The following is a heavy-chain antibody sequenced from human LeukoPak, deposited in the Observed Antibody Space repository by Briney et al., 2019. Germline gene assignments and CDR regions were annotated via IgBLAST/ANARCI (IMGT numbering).Heavy chain of an antibody. D-gene: IGHD5-18*01. CDR3: ARDGGYSYGEYYYYGMDV. Sequence: GGSLRLSCAASGFTFSSYDMHWVRQATGKGLERVSAIGTAGDTYYPGSVKGRFTISRENAKNSLYLQMNSLGAEDMAVYYCARDGGYSYGEYYYYGMDVWGQGTTVTVSS. CDR1: GFTFSSYD. CDR2: IGTAGDT. J-gene: IGHJ6*02. V-gene: IGHV3-13*01.